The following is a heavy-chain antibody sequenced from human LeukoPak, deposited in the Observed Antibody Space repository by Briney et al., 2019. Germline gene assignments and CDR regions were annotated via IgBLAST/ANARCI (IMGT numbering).Heavy chain of an antibody. Sequence: SETLSLTCSVSGGSISGYYWSWIRQPAEKGLEWIGRIYTSGITHYNPSLKSRVIMSVDTSKNQFSLKLSSVTAADTAVYYCARESSYRDGYHWNWFDPWGQGTLVTVSS. CDR2: IYTSGIT. J-gene: IGHJ5*02. D-gene: IGHD5-24*01. CDR1: GGSISGYY. CDR3: ARESSYRDGYHWNWFDP. V-gene: IGHV4-4*07.